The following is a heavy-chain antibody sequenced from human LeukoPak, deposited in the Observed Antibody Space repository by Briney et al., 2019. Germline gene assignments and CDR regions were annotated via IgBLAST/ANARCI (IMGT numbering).Heavy chain of an antibody. CDR1: GLSLNSYA. D-gene: IGHD2-21*01. Sequence: PEGSLRLSCTASGLSLNSYAISWVRQVPGKGLEWVSASSSSDDGKWYADSVRGRFTISRDTSKNTVYLQMNSLRVGDAGVYYCAKAPVTSCRGAFCYPFDYWGHGTLVTVSS. CDR3: AKAPVTSCRGAFCYPFDY. CDR2: SSSSDDGK. V-gene: IGHV3-23*01. J-gene: IGHJ4*01.